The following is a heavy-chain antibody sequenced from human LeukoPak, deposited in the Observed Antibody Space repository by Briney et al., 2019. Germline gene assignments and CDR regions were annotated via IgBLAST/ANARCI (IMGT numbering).Heavy chain of an antibody. J-gene: IGHJ4*02. V-gene: IGHV5-10-1*01. Sequence: GESLTISCKGSGYSFTNYWISWVRQMPGKGLEWMGRIDPSDSYTKYSPSFEGHVTISADKSISTAYLQWSSLKASDTAMYYCARGGYCSGVSCRLDYCDQGTLVTVSS. CDR2: IDPSDSYT. CDR3: ARGGYCSGVSCRLDY. D-gene: IGHD2-15*01. CDR1: GYSFTNYW.